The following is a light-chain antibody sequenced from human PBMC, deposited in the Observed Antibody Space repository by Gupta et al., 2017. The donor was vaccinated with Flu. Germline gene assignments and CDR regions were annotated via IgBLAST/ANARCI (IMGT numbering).Light chain of an antibody. CDR2: DAS. CDR1: QGISNY. Sequence: AIRMTQSPSSFSASTGDRVTITCRASQGISNYLAWYQQKPGKAPNLLIYDASTLQSGVPSRFSGSGSGTDFTLTISCLQSEDFATYYCQQYYSYPLTCGGGTKVEIK. V-gene: IGKV1-8*01. CDR3: QQYYSYPLT. J-gene: IGKJ4*01.